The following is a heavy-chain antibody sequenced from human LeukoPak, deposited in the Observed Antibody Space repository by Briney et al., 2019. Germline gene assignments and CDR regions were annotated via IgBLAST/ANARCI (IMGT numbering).Heavy chain of an antibody. CDR1: GGTFSSYA. D-gene: IGHD3-22*01. Sequence: SSVKVSCKASGGTFSSYAISWVRQAPGQRLEWMGRIIPILGIANYARKFQGRVTITADKSTSTAYMELSSLRSEDTAVYYCARAAASYYYDSSGYYLDYWGQGTLVTVSS. V-gene: IGHV1-69*04. CDR2: IIPILGIA. CDR3: ARAAASYYYDSSGYYLDY. J-gene: IGHJ4*02.